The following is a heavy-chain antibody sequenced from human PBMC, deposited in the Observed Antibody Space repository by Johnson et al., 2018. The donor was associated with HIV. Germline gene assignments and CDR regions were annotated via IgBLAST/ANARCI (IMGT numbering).Heavy chain of an antibody. J-gene: IGHJ3*02. CDR3: ARVVRFEVRDLSYYDGTTSNYALDI. CDR2: LNWSGGRK. Sequence: VQLVESGGGVVRPGGSLRLSCAASGFTFDDYAMSWVRQVSGKGLEWVSGLNWSGGRKYYADSVKGRFTISRDNTKKSLYLQMNSLRAEDTAFYYCARVVRFEVRDLSYYDGTTSNYALDIWGQGTMVTVSS. D-gene: IGHD2/OR15-2a*01. V-gene: IGHV3-20*04. CDR1: GFTFDDYA.